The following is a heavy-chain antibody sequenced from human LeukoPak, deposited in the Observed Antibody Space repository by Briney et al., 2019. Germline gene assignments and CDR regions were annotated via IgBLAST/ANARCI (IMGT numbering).Heavy chain of an antibody. J-gene: IGHJ5*02. Sequence: GGSLRLSCAASGFTFSSYSMNWVRQAPGKGLEWVSYISSSSSTIYYADSVKGRFTISRDNVKNSLYLQMNSLRAEDTAVYYCARDGLRNWFDPWGQGTLVTVSS. CDR2: ISSSSSTI. CDR3: ARDGLRNWFDP. D-gene: IGHD3-16*01. V-gene: IGHV3-48*01. CDR1: GFTFSSYS.